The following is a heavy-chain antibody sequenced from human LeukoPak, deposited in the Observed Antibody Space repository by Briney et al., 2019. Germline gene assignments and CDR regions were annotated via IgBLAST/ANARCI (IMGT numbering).Heavy chain of an antibody. D-gene: IGHD3-22*01. CDR1: GFTFSSYA. V-gene: IGHV3-15*01. Sequence: PGGSLRLSCAASGFTFSSYAMHWVRQAPGKGLEWVGRIKSKTDGGTTDYAARVKGRFIISRDDSKNTLYLQMNSLKTEDTAVYYCTTALAFYDGSGSISYYFDYWGQGTRVTVSS. J-gene: IGHJ4*02. CDR2: IKSKTDGGTT. CDR3: TTALAFYDGSGSISYYFDY.